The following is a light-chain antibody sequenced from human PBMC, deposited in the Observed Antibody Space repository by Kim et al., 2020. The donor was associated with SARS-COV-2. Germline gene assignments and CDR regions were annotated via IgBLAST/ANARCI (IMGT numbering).Light chain of an antibody. CDR1: QSINIW. CDR3: QEYKSDSWT. J-gene: IGKJ1*01. V-gene: IGKV1-5*01. CDR2: DAS. Sequence: DIQMTQSPSTLSTSVGYRVTITCRASQSINIWLAWYQQKPGKAPNLLIYDASILESGVPSRFSGSGSGTQFTLTISSLQPDDFATYYCQEYKSDSWTFGQGTKVDIK.